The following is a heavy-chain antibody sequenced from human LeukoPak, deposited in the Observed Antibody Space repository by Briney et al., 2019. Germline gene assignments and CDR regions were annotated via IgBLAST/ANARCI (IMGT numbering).Heavy chain of an antibody. D-gene: IGHD2-21*02. J-gene: IGHJ4*02. CDR3: ARGGDQINFDY. V-gene: IGHV4-31*03. CDR2: IYYSGST. CDR1: GGSISSGGYY. Sequence: SETLSLTCTVSGGSISSGGYYWSWIRQHPGTGLEWIGYIYYSGSTYYNPSLKSRVTISVDTSKNQFSLKLSSVTAADTAVYYCARGGDQINFDYWGQGTLVTVSS.